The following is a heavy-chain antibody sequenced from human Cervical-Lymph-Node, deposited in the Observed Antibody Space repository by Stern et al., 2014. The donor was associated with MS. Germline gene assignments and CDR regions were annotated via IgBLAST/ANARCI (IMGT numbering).Heavy chain of an antibody. V-gene: IGHV4-39*01. CDR1: GGSTSSSNYY. D-gene: IGHD3-10*01. CDR2: ISHRGSS. Sequence: QLQLQESGPGLVKPSETLSLTCTVSGGSTSSSNYYWGWIRQPPGKGLEWIASISHRGSSSSIPSLKSRLTISIDTSKNQSSLKLISVTAADTAVYYCASLNGSGSYPDYWGQGTLVIVSS. J-gene: IGHJ4*02. CDR3: ASLNGSGSYPDY.